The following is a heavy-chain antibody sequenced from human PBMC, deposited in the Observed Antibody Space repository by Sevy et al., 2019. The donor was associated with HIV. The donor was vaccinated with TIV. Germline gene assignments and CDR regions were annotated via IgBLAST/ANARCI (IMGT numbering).Heavy chain of an antibody. CDR3: AREGDTVLVPTAVDAFDF. J-gene: IGHJ3*01. CDR2: IKTDGSNR. Sequence: GGSLRLSCAASGFTFSNYWMHWVRQAPGKGLVWVSRIKTDGSNRDSADSVKGRFFISRDNAKNLLYLQMNSLSAEDTAVYYCAREGDTVLVPTAVDAFDFWGQGTMVTVSS. D-gene: IGHD2-2*01. V-gene: IGHV3-74*01. CDR1: GFTFSNYW.